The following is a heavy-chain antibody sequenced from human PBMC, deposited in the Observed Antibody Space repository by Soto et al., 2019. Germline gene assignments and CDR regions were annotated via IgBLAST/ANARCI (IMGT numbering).Heavy chain of an antibody. V-gene: IGHV3-74*03. CDR3: ARLATGSYAWSES. Sequence: EVQLEESGGDLVQPGGSLRLSCAASGFTFSTYWMHWVRQAPGKGLVWVSRINSDGSITTYADSVKGRFTISRDNSKKTLYLQMSSLLAEDTAVYYCARLATGSYAWSESWGQGTLVTVSS. CDR2: INSDGSIT. CDR1: GFTFSTYW. D-gene: IGHD3-10*01. J-gene: IGHJ5*02.